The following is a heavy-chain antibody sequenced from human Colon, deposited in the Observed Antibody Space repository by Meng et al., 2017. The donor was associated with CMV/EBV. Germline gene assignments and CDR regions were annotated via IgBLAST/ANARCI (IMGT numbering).Heavy chain of an antibody. CDR1: GFTFSGSA. Sequence: GESLKISCAASGFTFSGSAMHWVRQASGKGLEWVGRIRSKANSYATAYAASVKGRFTISRDDSKNTAYLRMNSLKTEDTAVYYCTRRGPTGDYWGQGTLVTVSS. D-gene: IGHD2-15*01. CDR3: TRRGPTGDY. CDR2: IRSKANSYAT. J-gene: IGHJ4*02. V-gene: IGHV3-73*01.